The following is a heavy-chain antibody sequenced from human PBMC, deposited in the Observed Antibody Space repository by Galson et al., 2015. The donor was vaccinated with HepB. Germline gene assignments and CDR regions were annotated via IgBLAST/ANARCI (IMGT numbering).Heavy chain of an antibody. CDR1: GFSFSNLA. D-gene: IGHD1-7*01. CDR3: AKDRYNWNYYTFDI. V-gene: IGHV3-23*01. J-gene: IGHJ3*02. CDR2: ISGSGDNT. Sequence: SLRLSCAASGFSFSNLAMSWVRQAPGKGLEWVSGISGSGDNTDYADSVKGRSTISRDNSKNTLYLQMSRLRAEDTALCYCAKDRYNWNYYTFDIWGQGTMVTVSS.